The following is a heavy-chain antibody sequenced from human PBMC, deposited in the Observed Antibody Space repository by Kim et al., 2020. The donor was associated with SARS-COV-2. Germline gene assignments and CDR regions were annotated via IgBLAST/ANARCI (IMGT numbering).Heavy chain of an antibody. Sequence: SVKVSCKASGGTFSSYAISWVRQAPGQGLEWMGRIIPILGLANYAQKFQGRVTITADKSTSTAYMELSSLRSEDTAVYYCARGISHNVYYYDSSAILGANWFDPWGQGTLVTVSS. CDR1: GGTFSSYA. J-gene: IGHJ5*02. CDR2: IIPILGLA. D-gene: IGHD3-22*01. V-gene: IGHV1-69*04. CDR3: ARGISHNVYYYDSSAILGANWFDP.